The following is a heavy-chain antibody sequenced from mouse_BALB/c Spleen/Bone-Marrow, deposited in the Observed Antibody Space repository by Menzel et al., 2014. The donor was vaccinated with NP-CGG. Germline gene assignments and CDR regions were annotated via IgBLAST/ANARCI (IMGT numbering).Heavy chain of an antibody. J-gene: IGHJ2*01. Sequence: EVKLMESGGGLVKPGGSLKLSCAASGFTFSSYSMSWVRQTPEKRLEWVATISSGGHDTYYPDSVKGRVTISRDNAKNTLYLQMSSLKSEDTAVYYCSKDGGYDYSYYFDYWGQGTTLTVSS. CDR1: GFTFSSYS. CDR2: ISSGGHDT. V-gene: IGHV5-6-4*01. CDR3: SKDGGYDYSYYFDY. D-gene: IGHD2-4*01.